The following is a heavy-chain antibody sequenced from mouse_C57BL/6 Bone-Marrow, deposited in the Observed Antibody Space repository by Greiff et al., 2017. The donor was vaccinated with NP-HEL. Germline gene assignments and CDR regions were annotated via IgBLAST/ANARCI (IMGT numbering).Heavy chain of an antibody. Sequence: VKLQESGTELVKPGASVKLSCKASGYTFTSYWMHWVKQRPGQGLEWIGNINPSNGGTNYNEKFKSKATLTVDKSSSTAYMQLSSLTSEDSAVYYCAEGGWFYWYFDVWGTGTTVTVSS. CDR2: INPSNGGT. CDR3: AEGGWFYWYFDV. J-gene: IGHJ1*03. CDR1: GYTFTSYW. V-gene: IGHV1-53*01. D-gene: IGHD2-3*01.